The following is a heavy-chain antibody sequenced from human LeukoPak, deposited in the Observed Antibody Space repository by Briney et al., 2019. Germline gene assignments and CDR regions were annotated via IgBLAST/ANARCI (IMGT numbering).Heavy chain of an antibody. V-gene: IGHV3-23*01. Sequence: GGSLRLSCAASGFTFSSYAMSWVRQAPGKGLEWVSAISGSGGSTYYADSVRGRFSISRDSSKNTVYLQMNSLRDEDTAVYYCARARPWDSSRSYYFGMDVWGHGTTVTVSS. CDR1: GFTFSSYA. CDR2: ISGSGGST. J-gene: IGHJ6*02. CDR3: ARARPWDSSRSYYFGMDV. D-gene: IGHD3-22*01.